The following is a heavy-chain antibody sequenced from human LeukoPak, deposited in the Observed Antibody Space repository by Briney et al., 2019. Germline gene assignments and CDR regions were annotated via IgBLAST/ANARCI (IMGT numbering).Heavy chain of an antibody. Sequence: GGSLRLSCEASGFTFSNYAMSWVRQAPGKGLEWVSTISDSGDSTYYADSVKGRFTISRDNYKNTLYLQMDSLRAEDAAMYSCATVPYSDYGSRRPHFMDVWGQGTTVAVSS. CDR2: ISDSGDST. J-gene: IGHJ6*02. CDR1: GFTFSNYA. V-gene: IGHV3-23*01. CDR3: ATVPYSDYGSRRPHFMDV. D-gene: IGHD3-10*01.